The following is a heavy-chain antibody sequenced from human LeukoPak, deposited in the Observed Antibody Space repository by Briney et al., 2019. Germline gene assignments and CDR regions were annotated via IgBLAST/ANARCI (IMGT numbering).Heavy chain of an antibody. Sequence: PSETLSLTCTVSGYSISSGYYWGWIRQPPGKGLEWIGSIYHSGSTYYNPSLKSRVTISVDTSKNQFSLKLSSVTAADTAVYYCASALGDYYYYMDVWGKGTTVTVSS. J-gene: IGHJ6*03. CDR2: IYHSGST. D-gene: IGHD3-16*01. CDR3: ASALGDYYYYMDV. V-gene: IGHV4-38-2*02. CDR1: GYSISSGYY.